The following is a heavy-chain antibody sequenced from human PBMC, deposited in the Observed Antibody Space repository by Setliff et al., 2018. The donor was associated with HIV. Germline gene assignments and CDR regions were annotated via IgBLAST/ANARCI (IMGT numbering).Heavy chain of an antibody. CDR2: IYTSGST. CDR3: AREDVPAAARKRYFDY. Sequence: PSETLSLTCTVSGGSISSGSYYWSWIRQPAGKGLEWIGHIYTSGSTNYNPSLKSRVTISVDTSKNQFSLKLSSVTAADTAVYYCAREDVPAAARKRYFDYWGQGTLVTVSS. D-gene: IGHD2-2*01. V-gene: IGHV4-61*09. CDR1: GGSISSGSYY. J-gene: IGHJ4*02.